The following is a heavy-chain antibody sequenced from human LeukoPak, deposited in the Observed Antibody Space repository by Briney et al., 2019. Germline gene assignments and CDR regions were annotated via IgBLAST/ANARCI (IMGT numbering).Heavy chain of an antibody. CDR1: GFIFSSHG. Sequence: GGSLRLSCAASGFIFSSHGMNWVRQAPGKGLEWVSGISPSGDITYYADSVKGRFTISRDNSKNTVYLQMNSLRAEDTALYYCARDTRYSSNWILDYWGQGTLVTVSS. D-gene: IGHD6-13*01. CDR3: ARDTRYSSNWILDY. CDR2: ISPSGDIT. V-gene: IGHV3-23*01. J-gene: IGHJ4*02.